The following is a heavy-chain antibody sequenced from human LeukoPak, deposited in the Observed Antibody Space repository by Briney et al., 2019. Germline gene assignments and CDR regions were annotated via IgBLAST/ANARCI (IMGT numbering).Heavy chain of an antibody. D-gene: IGHD4-23*01. CDR3: ARLVTGTTVINSGWFDP. J-gene: IGHJ5*02. Sequence: TGGSLRLSCAASGFTVSSNYMTWVHQAPGKGLEWVSVIYSGGNTYYADSVKGRFTISRDNSRNTLSLQMNTLRAEDTAVYYCARLVTGTTVINSGWFDPWGQGTLVTVSS. V-gene: IGHV3-66*04. CDR2: IYSGGNT. CDR1: GFTVSSNY.